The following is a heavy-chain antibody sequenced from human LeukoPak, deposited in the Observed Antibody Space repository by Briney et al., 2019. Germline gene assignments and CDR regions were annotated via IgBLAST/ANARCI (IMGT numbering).Heavy chain of an antibody. D-gene: IGHD3-10*01. V-gene: IGHV4-61*09. CDR1: GGSISSGSYY. CDR3: ARDAKYYYGSRTFFFYEH. Sequence: SETLSLTSTVSGGSISSGSYYWSWIRQPAGRGLEWIGHIDSSGTTNYNPSLKSRVTMSTDPSKNQFSLKLSSVTAADTAIYYCARDAKYYYGSRTFFFYEHWGQGTLLTVSS. CDR2: IDSSGTT. J-gene: IGHJ4*02.